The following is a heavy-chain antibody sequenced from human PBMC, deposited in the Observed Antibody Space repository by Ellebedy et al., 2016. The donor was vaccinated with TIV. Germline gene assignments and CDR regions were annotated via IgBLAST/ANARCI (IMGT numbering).Heavy chain of an antibody. CDR2: ITESGGNT. Sequence: GESLKISCAASGLTFSSHAMSWVRQAPGKGLEWVSSITESGGNTYYADSVKGRFTISRDNSKDTLFLQINSLRAEDTAIYLCARDPVGVGPAFDVWGQGTMVTVSS. CDR3: ARDPVGVGPAFDV. V-gene: IGHV3-23*01. J-gene: IGHJ3*01. D-gene: IGHD4-23*01. CDR1: GLTFSSHA.